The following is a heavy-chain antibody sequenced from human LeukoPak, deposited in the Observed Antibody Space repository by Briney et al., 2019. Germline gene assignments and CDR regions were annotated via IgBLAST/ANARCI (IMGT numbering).Heavy chain of an antibody. CDR2: ISYDGSKT. Sequence: PGRSLRLSCAASGFTFSNYAMDWVRQAPGKGLEWVALISYDGSKTYYADSVKGRFTISRDTSMNTLFLEMSSLRADDTALYYCARDRDFYYMDVWGKGTTVTVAS. J-gene: IGHJ6*03. CDR3: ARDRDFYYMDV. V-gene: IGHV3-30*04. CDR1: GFTFSNYA.